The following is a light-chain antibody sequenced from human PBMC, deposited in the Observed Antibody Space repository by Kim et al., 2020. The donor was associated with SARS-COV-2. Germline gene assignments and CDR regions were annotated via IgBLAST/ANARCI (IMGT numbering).Light chain of an antibody. CDR3: SSYAGSNTLV. Sequence: HAVTISCTGTSSDVGGYNFVSWYQQRPGKAPKLMIYEVSKRPSGVPDRFSGSKSGNTASLTVSGLRAEDESDYYCSSYAGSNTLVFGGGTQLTVL. CDR1: SSDVGGYNF. V-gene: IGLV2-8*01. J-gene: IGLJ2*01. CDR2: EVS.